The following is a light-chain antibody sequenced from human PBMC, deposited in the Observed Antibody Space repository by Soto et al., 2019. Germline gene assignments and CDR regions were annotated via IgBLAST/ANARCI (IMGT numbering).Light chain of an antibody. Sequence: EIVMTQSPATLSLSPGEGATLSCRASQSVGTTLAWYQQKPGQAPRLLIFGASTRVTGVPARFSGSGSGTEFTLSISSLQSDDFVVYYCQQYSNWPEYTFGQGTKVDI. V-gene: IGKV3-15*01. CDR1: QSVGTT. CDR3: QQYSNWPEYT. CDR2: GAS. J-gene: IGKJ2*01.